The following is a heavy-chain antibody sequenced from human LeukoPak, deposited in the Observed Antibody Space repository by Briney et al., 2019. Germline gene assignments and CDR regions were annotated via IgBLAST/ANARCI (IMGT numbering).Heavy chain of an antibody. D-gene: IGHD1-26*01. CDR2: ISSSSSTI. CDR1: GFTFSSYA. J-gene: IGHJ4*02. Sequence: PGGSLRLSCAASGFTFSSYAMSWVRQAPGKGLEWVSYISSSSSTIYYADSVKGRFTISRDNAKNSLYLQMNSLRAEDTAVYYCARDQTDWQWELLMDYWGQGTLVTVSS. V-gene: IGHV3-48*04. CDR3: ARDQTDWQWELLMDY.